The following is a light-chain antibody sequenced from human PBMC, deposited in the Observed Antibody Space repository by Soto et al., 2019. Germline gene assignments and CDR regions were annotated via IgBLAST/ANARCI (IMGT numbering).Light chain of an antibody. J-gene: IGLJ2*01. CDR3: SSYTSSSTLVV. V-gene: IGLV2-18*02. CDR2: EVS. CDR1: SSDVGGYNL. Sequence: QSALTQPPSASGSPGQSVTISCTGTSSDVGGYNLVSWYQQRPGKAPKLMIYEVSKRPSGVPDRFSGSKSGSTASLTISGLQAEDEADYYCSSYTSSSTLVVFGGGTKLTVL.